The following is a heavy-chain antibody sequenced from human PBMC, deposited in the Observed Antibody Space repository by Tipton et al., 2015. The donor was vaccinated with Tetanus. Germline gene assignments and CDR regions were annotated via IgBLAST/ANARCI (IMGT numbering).Heavy chain of an antibody. J-gene: IGHJ4*02. CDR2: IYPGDSDT. D-gene: IGHD2-8*01. CDR1: GYIFNNYW. CDR3: ARAHCTDGVCNFDF. V-gene: IGHV5-51*01. Sequence: VQSGGEVKKPGESLKISCKGSGYIFNNYWIGWVSQKPGTGLEWMGIIYPGDSDTRYSPSFQGQVTISVDKSINTAYLQWSSLKASDSSMFYCARAHCTDGVCNFDFWGQGALVTVAS.